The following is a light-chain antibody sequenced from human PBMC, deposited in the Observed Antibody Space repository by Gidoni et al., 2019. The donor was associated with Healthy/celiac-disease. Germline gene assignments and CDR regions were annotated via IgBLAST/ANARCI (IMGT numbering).Light chain of an antibody. CDR3: QQYYSTLYS. V-gene: IGKV4-1*01. J-gene: IGKJ2*03. CDR2: WAS. Sequence: DIVMTQSPDSLALSLGERATINCKSSQSVLYSSNNKNYLAWYQQKPGQPPKLLIYWASTRESGVPDRFSGSGSGTDFTLTISGLQAEDVAVYYCQQYYSTLYSFGQGTKLEIK. CDR1: QSVLYSSNNKNY.